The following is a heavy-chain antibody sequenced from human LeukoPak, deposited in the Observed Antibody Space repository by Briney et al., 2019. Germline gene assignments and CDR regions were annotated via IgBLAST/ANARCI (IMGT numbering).Heavy chain of an antibody. CDR1: GGTFSSYA. V-gene: IGHV1-69*04. CDR2: IIPILGIA. Sequence: SVKVSCKASGGTFSSYAISWVQQAPGQGLEWMGRIIPILGIANYAQKFQGRVTITADKSTSTAYMELSSLRSEDTAVYYCAGAPLNIYGGDPYFDYWGQGTLVTVSS. D-gene: IGHD5-18*01. CDR3: AGAPLNIYGGDPYFDY. J-gene: IGHJ4*02.